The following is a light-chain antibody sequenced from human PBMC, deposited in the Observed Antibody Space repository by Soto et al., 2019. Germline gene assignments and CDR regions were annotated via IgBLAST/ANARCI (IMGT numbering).Light chain of an antibody. Sequence: EIVLTQSPATLSLSPRERATLSCRASQSVNIYLAWYQQKPGQAPRLLIYDASNRATGIPARFSGSGSGTDFTLTISSLEHEDIAVYYCQQRSNWRVTFGGGTKVDIK. CDR2: DAS. CDR3: QQRSNWRVT. V-gene: IGKV3-11*01. CDR1: QSVNIY. J-gene: IGKJ4*01.